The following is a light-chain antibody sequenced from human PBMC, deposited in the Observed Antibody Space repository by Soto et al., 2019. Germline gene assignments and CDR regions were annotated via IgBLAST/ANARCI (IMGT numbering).Light chain of an antibody. CDR3: QQYSALPMT. Sequence: IVMDPSTATASLAPGGKAPPPRRVSQTLSPNYLAWCQQKPGHPPRLLIYGSSKRATGIPDRFSGSGSGTDFTLTISRLEPDDFGVYFCQQYSALPMTFGQGHDWR. J-gene: IGKJ5*01. CDR2: GSS. V-gene: IGKV3-20*01. CDR1: QTLSPNY.